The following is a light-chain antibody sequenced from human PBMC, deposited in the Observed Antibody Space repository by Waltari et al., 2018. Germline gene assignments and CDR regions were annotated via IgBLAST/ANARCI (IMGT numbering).Light chain of an antibody. V-gene: IGLV1-40*01. CDR1: GPNIRAGYA. CDR3: QSYDTSLSVV. J-gene: IGLJ3*02. Sequence: QSVLTQPPLVSGAPGQRVTISCTGSGPNIRAGYAFPWYQQLPRAAPKLLIYGSSTRPLGVPDRFFGSTSGTSASLAITGLQAEDEADYYCQSYDTSLSVVFGGGTKLTVL. CDR2: GSS.